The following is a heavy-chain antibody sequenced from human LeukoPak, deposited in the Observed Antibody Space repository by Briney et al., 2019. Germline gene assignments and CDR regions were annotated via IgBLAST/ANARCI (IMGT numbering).Heavy chain of an antibody. CDR1: GGSFSGYY. J-gene: IGHJ6*03. CDR3: ARGIAAGFLYYYSNMDV. Sequence: SETLSLTCAVYGGSFSGYYWSWIRQPPGKGLEWIGEINHSGSTNYNPSLKSRVTISVDTSKNQFSLKLSSVTAADTAVYYCARGIAAGFLYYYSNMDVGGKGPTVPVSS. D-gene: IGHD6-13*01. V-gene: IGHV4-34*01. CDR2: INHSGST.